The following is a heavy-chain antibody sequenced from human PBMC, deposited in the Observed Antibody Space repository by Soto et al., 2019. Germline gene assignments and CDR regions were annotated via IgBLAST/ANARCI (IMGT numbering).Heavy chain of an antibody. CDR2: IKQDGSDT. V-gene: IGHV3-7*02. J-gene: IGHJ4*02. D-gene: IGHD2-21*01. Sequence: PGGSLRLSCAASGFTLRNSRMSWVRQAPGKGLEWVANIKQDGSDTYYVDSVKGRFTISRDNAKNSLYLQMNSLRAEDTAVYYCARGSSYLYPDYWGQGTLVTVSS. CDR1: GFTLRNSR. CDR3: ARGSSYLYPDY.